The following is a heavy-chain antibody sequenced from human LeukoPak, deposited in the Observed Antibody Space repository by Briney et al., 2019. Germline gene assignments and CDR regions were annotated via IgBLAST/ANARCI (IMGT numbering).Heavy chain of an antibody. V-gene: IGHV4-59*02. CDR2: IYYSGST. CDR3: ARSPGYYFDY. Sequence: NPSETLSLTCTVSGGSVSYYYWSWIRQPPGKGLEWIAYIYYSGSTNYNPSLRSRVTISVDTSKNQVSLKLSSVTAADTAVYYCARSPGYYFDYWGQGTLVTVSS. J-gene: IGHJ4*02. D-gene: IGHD3-10*01. CDR1: GGSVSYYY.